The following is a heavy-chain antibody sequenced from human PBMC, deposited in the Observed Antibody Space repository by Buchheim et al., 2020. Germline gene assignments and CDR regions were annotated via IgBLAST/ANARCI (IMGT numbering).Heavy chain of an antibody. D-gene: IGHD1-1*01. V-gene: IGHV3-48*02. CDR1: GVTFSSYD. Sequence: EVHLVESGGGLVQPGGALRLSCAASGVTFSSYDMNWVRQAPGKGLEWVAYISSSSRTISYADSVKGRFTISSDNAKSSLYLQMNSLRDEDTGLYFCATGGGTYYSYAMDVWGQGTT. CDR3: ATGGGTYYSYAMDV. CDR2: ISSSSRTI. J-gene: IGHJ6*02.